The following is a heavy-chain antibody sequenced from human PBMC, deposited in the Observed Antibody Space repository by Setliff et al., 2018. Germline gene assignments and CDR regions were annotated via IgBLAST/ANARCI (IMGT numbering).Heavy chain of an antibody. CDR2: ISDNGRT. CDR1: GDSISSSGYNSGFYY. Sequence: LTCTVSGDSISSSGYNSGFYYWAWIRQPPGKGLEWIGHISDNGRTDYSPSLKSRVTISVDTSKNQFSLKLSSVTAADTAVYYCAGSTVTQVDYWGQGTLVTVSS. CDR3: AGSTVTQVDY. V-gene: IGHV4-39*07. J-gene: IGHJ4*02. D-gene: IGHD4-17*01.